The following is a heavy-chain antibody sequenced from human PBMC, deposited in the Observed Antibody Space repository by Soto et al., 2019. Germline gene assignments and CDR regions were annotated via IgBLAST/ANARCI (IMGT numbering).Heavy chain of an antibody. D-gene: IGHD5-12*01. CDR3: ATVPVATTFLGY. V-gene: IGHV1-24*01. Sequence: ASVKVSCKVSGYTLTELSMHWVRQAPGKGLEWMGGFDPEDGETIYAQKFQGRVTMTEDTSTYTAYMELSSLRSEDTAVYYCATVPVATTFLGYWGQGTLVTVSS. CDR1: GYTLTELS. J-gene: IGHJ4*02. CDR2: FDPEDGET.